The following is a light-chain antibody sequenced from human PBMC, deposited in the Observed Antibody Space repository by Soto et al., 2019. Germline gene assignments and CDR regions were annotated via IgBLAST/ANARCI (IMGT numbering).Light chain of an antibody. V-gene: IGKV1-6*01. Sequence: IQLTQSQSSLLASVGDGVTTPCRESQDIRRALGWYQQKPGKVPKLLIYAASTLQSGVPSRFSGSRSGTDFTLTISSLQPEDFATYYCLLDFSYFWAFGQGTKVEIK. CDR3: LLDFSYFWA. J-gene: IGKJ1*01. CDR1: QDIRRA. CDR2: AAS.